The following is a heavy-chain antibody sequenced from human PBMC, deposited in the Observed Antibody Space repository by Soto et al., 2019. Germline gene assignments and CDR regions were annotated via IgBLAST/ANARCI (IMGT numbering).Heavy chain of an antibody. CDR3: ARGSSIAGLYYGMDV. V-gene: IGHV4-31*03. J-gene: IGHJ6*02. CDR1: GGSISSGGYY. CDR2: NYYSAIT. Sequence: QVQLQESGPGLVKPSQTLSLTCTVSGGSISSGGYYWTWIRQHPGKGLEWIGYNYYSAITSYNPSLKSRVTISLDTSKNQFSLKLSSVTAADTAVYYCARGSSIAGLYYGMDVWGQGTTVTVSS. D-gene: IGHD6-6*01.